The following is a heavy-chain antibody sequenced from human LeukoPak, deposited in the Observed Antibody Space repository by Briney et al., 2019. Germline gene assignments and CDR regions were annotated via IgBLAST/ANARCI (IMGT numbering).Heavy chain of an antibody. CDR1: GYTFTDYY. V-gene: IGHV1-2*02. Sequence: GASVKVSCKASGYTFTDYYMHWVRQAPGQGLGWMGWINPNTGGTNYAQKFQGRVTMTRDTSISTAYMELSSLRSDDTAVDYCARDCGGGSCHDYWGQGTLVTVSS. CDR2: INPNTGGT. CDR3: ARDCGGGSCHDY. D-gene: IGHD2-15*01. J-gene: IGHJ4*02.